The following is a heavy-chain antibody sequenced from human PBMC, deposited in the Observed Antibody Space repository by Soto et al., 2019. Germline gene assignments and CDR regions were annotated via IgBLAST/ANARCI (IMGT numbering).Heavy chain of an antibody. V-gene: IGHV4-31*03. D-gene: IGHD3-22*01. J-gene: IGHJ4*02. CDR2: IYYSGST. CDR1: GGSISSGGYY. Sequence: PSETLSLTCTVSGGSISSGGYYWSWIRQHPGKGLEWIGYIYYSGSTYYNPSLKSRVTISVDTSKNQFSLKLSSVTAAYTAVYYCARGESSGFYFDYWGQGTLVTVS. CDR3: ARGESSGFYFDY.